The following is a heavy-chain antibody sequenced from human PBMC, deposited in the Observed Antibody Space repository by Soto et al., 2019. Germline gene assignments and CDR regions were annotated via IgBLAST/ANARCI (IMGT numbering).Heavy chain of an antibody. D-gene: IGHD1-26*01. Sequence: ASVKVSCKASGYSFSTYGISWVRQAPGQGLEWMGWISGYNGDTNYAQKLQGRVTMTTDTSTSTAYMELRSLRSDDTAVYYCARDKSRQWELLSYYYGMDVWGQGTTVTVSS. J-gene: IGHJ6*02. CDR3: ARDKSRQWELLSYYYGMDV. V-gene: IGHV1-18*01. CDR2: ISGYNGDT. CDR1: GYSFSTYG.